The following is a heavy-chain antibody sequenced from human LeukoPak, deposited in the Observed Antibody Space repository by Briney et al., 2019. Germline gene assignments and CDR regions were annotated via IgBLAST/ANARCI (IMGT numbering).Heavy chain of an antibody. CDR2: IWYDGSNK. J-gene: IGHJ4*02. D-gene: IGHD2-2*01. Sequence: GGSLRLSCAASGFTFSSYGMHWVRQAPGKGLEWVAVIWYDGSNKYYADSVKGRFTISRDNSKNTLYLQMNSLRAEDTAVYYCARRGSTSRSGYFDYWGQGTLVTVSS. CDR1: GFTFSSYG. CDR3: ARRGSTSRSGYFDY. V-gene: IGHV3-33*01.